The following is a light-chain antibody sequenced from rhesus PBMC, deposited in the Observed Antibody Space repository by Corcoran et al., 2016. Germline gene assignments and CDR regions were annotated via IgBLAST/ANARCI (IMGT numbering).Light chain of an antibody. CDR1: SSDIGGYDR. J-gene: IGLJ1*01. CDR2: DVS. Sequence: QAAPTQSPSVSGSPGQSGTISCIGTSSDIGGYDRVSWYQQHPGKAPKLMIFDVSKRPSGVSDRFSGSKSGNTASLTISGLQTEDESDYFCSSYVSSSTFIFGTGTRLTVL. CDR3: SSYVSSSTFI. V-gene: IGLV2-13*03.